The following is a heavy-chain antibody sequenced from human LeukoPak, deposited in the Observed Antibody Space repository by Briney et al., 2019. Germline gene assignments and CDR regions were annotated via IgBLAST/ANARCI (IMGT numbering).Heavy chain of an antibody. CDR2: IYHSGST. V-gene: IGHV4-38-2*02. CDR3: ARVYSSGWGVGNWFDP. D-gene: IGHD6-19*01. J-gene: IGHJ5*02. CDR1: GYSISSGYY. Sequence: SETLSLTCTVSGYSISSGYYWGWIRQPPGKGLEWIGSIYHSGSTYYNSALKSRVTISVDTSKNQFSLKLSSVTAADTAVYYCARVYSSGWGVGNWFDPWGQGTLVTVSS.